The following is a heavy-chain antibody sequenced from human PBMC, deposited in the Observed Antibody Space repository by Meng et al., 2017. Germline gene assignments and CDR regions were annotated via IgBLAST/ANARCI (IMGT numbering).Heavy chain of an antibody. V-gene: IGHV4-59*06. Sequence: SETLSLTCTVSGGSISSYYWSWIRQPPGKGLEWIGYIYYSGSTYYNPSLKSRVTISVDTSKNQFSLKLSSVTAADTAVYYCARAPQGYPLRRPGPVDYWGQGTLVTVSS. CDR3: ARAPQGYPLRRPGPVDY. CDR2: IYYSGST. J-gene: IGHJ4*02. D-gene: IGHD1-1*01. CDR1: GGSISSYY.